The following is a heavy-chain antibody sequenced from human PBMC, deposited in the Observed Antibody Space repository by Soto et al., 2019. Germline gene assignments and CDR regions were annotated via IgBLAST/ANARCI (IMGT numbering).Heavy chain of an antibody. J-gene: IGHJ4*02. V-gene: IGHV4-30-4*01. CDR1: GGSISSGDYY. CDR3: ASTTIFGVVIPRDDY. D-gene: IGHD3-3*01. Sequence: QVQLQESGPGLVKPSQTLSLTCTVSGGSISSGDYYWSWIRQPPGKGLEWIGYIYYSGSTYYNPAHKSRVTISVDTSKNQFSLKLSSVTAADTAVYYCASTTIFGVVIPRDDYWGQGTLVTVSS. CDR2: IYYSGST.